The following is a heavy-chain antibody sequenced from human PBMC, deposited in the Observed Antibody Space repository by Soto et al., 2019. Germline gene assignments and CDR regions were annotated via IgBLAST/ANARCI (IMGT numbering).Heavy chain of an antibody. J-gene: IGHJ4*02. CDR1: GFTFSSYG. V-gene: IGHV3-33*01. CDR3: ARDQDGLYSSSYIDY. Sequence: QVQLVESGGGVVQPGRSLRLSCAASGFTFSSYGMHWVRQAPGKGLEWVAVIWYDGSNKYYADSVKGRFTISRDNSKNTLYLQMNSLRAEDTALYYCARDQDGLYSSSYIDYWGQGTLVTVSS. D-gene: IGHD6-13*01. CDR2: IWYDGSNK.